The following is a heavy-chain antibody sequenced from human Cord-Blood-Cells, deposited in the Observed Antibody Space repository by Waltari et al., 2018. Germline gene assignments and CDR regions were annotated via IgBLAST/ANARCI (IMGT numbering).Heavy chain of an antibody. CDR3: ARGAARDAFDI. CDR1: GFPFSSSA. D-gene: IGHD6-6*01. J-gene: IGHJ3*02. Sequence: QVQLVESGGGVVQPGRSPSLSCAASGFPFSSSAMHWVRQAPGKGLEWVAVISYDGSNKYYADSVKGRFTISRDNSKNTLYLQMNSLRAEDTAVYYCARGAARDAFDIWGQGTMVTVSS. CDR2: ISYDGSNK. V-gene: IGHV3-30-3*01.